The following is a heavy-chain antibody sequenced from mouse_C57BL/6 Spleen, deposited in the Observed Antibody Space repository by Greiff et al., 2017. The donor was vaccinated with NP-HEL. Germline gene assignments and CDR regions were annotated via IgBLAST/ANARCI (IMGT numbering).Heavy chain of an antibody. D-gene: IGHD1-1*01. CDR3: ARWAVEGGYAMDY. J-gene: IGHJ4*01. Sequence: QVQLQQSGAELVKPGASVKMSCKASGYTFTSYWITWVKQRPGQGLEWIGDIYPGSGSTNYNEKFKSKATLTVDTSSSTAYMQLSSLTSEDSAVYYCARWAVEGGYAMDYWGQGTSVTVSS. CDR2: IYPGSGST. V-gene: IGHV1-55*01. CDR1: GYTFTSYW.